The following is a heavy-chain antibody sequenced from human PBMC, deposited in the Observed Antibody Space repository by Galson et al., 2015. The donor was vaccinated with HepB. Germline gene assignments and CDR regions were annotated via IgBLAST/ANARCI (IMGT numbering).Heavy chain of an antibody. CDR3: ARVADADYGDHSHFDY. Sequence: SLRLSCAASGFTFSDYHMSWIRQAPGKGLEWVSYISSSSTYTNYADSVKGRFTISRDNAKKSLYLQINSLRAEDTAVYYCARVADADYGDHSHFDYWGQGTLVTVSS. J-gene: IGHJ4*02. D-gene: IGHD4-17*01. CDR1: GFTFSDYH. CDR2: ISSSSTYT. V-gene: IGHV3-11*06.